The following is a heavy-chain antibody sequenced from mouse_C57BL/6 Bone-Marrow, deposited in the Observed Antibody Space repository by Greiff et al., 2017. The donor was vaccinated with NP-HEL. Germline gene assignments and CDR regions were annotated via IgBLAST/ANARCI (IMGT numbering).Heavy chain of an antibody. V-gene: IGHV1-54*01. CDR1: GYAFTNYL. D-gene: IGHD2-4*01. CDR3: ARKGERHYDDDEGYYFDY. J-gene: IGHJ2*01. CDR2: INPGSGGT. Sequence: QVQLQQSGAELVRPGTSVKVSCKASGYAFTNYLIEWVKQSPGQGLEWIGVINPGSGGTNYNEKFKGKATLTADKSSSPAYMQLSSLTSEDSAVYFCARKGERHYDDDEGYYFDYWGQGTTLTVSS.